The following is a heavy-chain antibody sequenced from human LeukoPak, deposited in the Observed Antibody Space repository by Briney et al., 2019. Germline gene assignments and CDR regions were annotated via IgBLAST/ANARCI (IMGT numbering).Heavy chain of an antibody. CDR2: IYTSGST. CDR3: ARGTYSSSWYSDGMDV. Sequence: PSETLSLTCTVSGGSISSYYWSWIRQPAGKGLEWMGRIYTSGSTNYNPSLKSRVTMSVDTSKNQFSLKLSSVTAADTAVYYCARGTYSSSWYSDGMDVWGQGTTVTVSS. J-gene: IGHJ6*02. D-gene: IGHD6-13*01. V-gene: IGHV4-4*07. CDR1: GGSISSYY.